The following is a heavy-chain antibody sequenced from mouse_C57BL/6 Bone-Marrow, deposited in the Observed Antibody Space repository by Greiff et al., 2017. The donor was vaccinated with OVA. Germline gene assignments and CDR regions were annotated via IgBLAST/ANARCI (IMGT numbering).Heavy chain of an antibody. CDR1: GYTFTSYW. D-gene: IGHD4-1*01. CDR3: AEGKLGRSYYGY. J-gene: IGHJ2*01. CDR2: IDPYSSST. V-gene: IGHV1-64*01. Sequence: VHLKQPGAELVKPGASVKLSCKASGYTFTSYWMHWVKQRPGQGLEWIGVIDPYSSSTNYNEKFKSKATLTVDKSSSTAYMQLSSLTSDDSAVYYCAEGKLGRSYYGYWGQVPTLTVSS.